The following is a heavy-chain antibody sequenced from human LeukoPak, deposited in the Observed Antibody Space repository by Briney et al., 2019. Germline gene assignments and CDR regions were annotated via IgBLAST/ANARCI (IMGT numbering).Heavy chain of an antibody. Sequence: EASVKVSCKVSGYTLTEISMHWVRQAPGQGLEWMGGFYPEDAETIYARSFQGRLTVTEDTSTDTAYMELSSLRSEDTAMYYCATEIVGYGDVHYFDSWGQGTLVTVSS. CDR1: GYTLTEIS. CDR2: FYPEDAET. D-gene: IGHD4-17*01. V-gene: IGHV1-24*01. CDR3: ATEIVGYGDVHYFDS. J-gene: IGHJ4*02.